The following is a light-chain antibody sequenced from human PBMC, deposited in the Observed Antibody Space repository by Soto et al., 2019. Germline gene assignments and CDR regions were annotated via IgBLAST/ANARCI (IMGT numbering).Light chain of an antibody. V-gene: IGKV3-11*01. CDR2: DAS. CDR3: QQRSNWPHT. CDR1: QSVRSF. J-gene: IGKJ2*01. Sequence: EIVLTQSPATLSLSPGERATLSCRASQSVRSFLAWYQQKPGQAPSLLIYDASNRATGIPARFSGSGSGTDFTLTISSLEPEDFAVYYCQQRSNWPHTFGQGTKLEI.